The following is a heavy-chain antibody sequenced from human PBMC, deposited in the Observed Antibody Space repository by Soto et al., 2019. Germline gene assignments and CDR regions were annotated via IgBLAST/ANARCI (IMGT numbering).Heavy chain of an antibody. J-gene: IGHJ5*02. Sequence: EVQLLESGGGLVQPGGSLRLSCAASGFTFSSYAMSWVRQAPGKGLEWVSAISGSGGSTYYADSVKGRFTISRDNSKKTRYLQMNSLRAEDTAVYYCAKAGVKDYDRSGYPALSGWFDPWGQGTLVTVSS. CDR3: AKAGVKDYDRSGYPALSGWFDP. V-gene: IGHV3-23*01. CDR1: GFTFSSYA. D-gene: IGHD3-22*01. CDR2: ISGSGGST.